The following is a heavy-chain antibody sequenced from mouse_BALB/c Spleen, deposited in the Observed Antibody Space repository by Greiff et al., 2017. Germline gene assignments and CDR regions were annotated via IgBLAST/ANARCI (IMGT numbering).Heavy chain of an antibody. CDR3: ARRDNSTTALDY. CDR1: GYTFTDYE. Sequence: QVQLKQSGAELVRPGASVTLSCKASGYTFTDYEMHWVKQTPVHGLEWIGAIDPETGGTAYNQKFKGKATLTADKSSSTAYMELRSLTSEDSAVYYCARRDNSTTALDYWGQGTTLTVSS. CDR2: IDPETGGT. J-gene: IGHJ2*01. V-gene: IGHV1-15*01. D-gene: IGHD1-2*01.